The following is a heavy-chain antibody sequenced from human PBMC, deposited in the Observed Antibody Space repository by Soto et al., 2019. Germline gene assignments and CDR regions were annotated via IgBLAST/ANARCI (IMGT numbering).Heavy chain of an antibody. D-gene: IGHD1-7*01. J-gene: IGHJ5*02. CDR1: GFTFSDYY. CDR3: ARTEGSWNYVRFDP. Sequence: PGGSLRLSCAASGFTFSDYYMSWIRQAPGKGLEWVSYISSSGSTIYYADSVKGRFTISRDNAKNSLYLQMNSLRAEDTAVYYCARTEGSWNYVRFDPWGQGTLVTVSS. V-gene: IGHV3-11*01. CDR2: ISSSGSTI.